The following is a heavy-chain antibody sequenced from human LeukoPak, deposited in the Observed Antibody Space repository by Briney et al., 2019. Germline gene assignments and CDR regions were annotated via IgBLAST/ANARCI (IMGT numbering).Heavy chain of an antibody. J-gene: IGHJ5*02. V-gene: IGHV3-30*02. Sequence: GGSLRLSCAASGFTFSSYGMHWVRQAPGKGLEWVAFIRYDGSNKYYADSVKGRFNISRDNSKNTLYLQMNSLGAEDTAVYYCASIPNPIVVVPAAIIDDTAMPWPWGQGTLVTVSS. CDR1: GFTFSSYG. D-gene: IGHD2-2*01. CDR2: IRYDGSNK. CDR3: ASIPNPIVVVPAAIIDDTAMPWP.